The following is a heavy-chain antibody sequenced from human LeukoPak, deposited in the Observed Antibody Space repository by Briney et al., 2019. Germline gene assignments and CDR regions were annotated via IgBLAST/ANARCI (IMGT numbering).Heavy chain of an antibody. CDR1: GFTVTNAW. V-gene: IGHV3-15*01. CDR2: IMRKSHGGTR. CDR3: TTHSVYAIVY. Sequence: GGTLRFSCAASGFTVTNAWMSRVRQAPGQGLEWVGRIMRKSHGGTRDYAAPVKGRFTISRDDSKNTLYLQMNSLKTEDTAVYYCTTHSVYAIVYWGQGTLVTVSS. J-gene: IGHJ4*02. D-gene: IGHD2-8*01.